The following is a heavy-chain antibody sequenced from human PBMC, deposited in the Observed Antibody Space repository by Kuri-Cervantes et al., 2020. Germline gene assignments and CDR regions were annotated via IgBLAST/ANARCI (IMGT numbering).Heavy chain of an antibody. CDR3: ASFGAAAGFAY. Sequence: SETLSLTCTVSGGSISSGSYYWSWIRQPPGKGLEWIGYVYNSGSTKYNPSLRSRVTMSVETSNNQFSLRLTSVTAADTAVYYCASFGAAAGFAYWGQGTLVTVSS. J-gene: IGHJ4*02. V-gene: IGHV4-61*01. D-gene: IGHD6-13*01. CDR2: VYNSGST. CDR1: GGSISSGSYY.